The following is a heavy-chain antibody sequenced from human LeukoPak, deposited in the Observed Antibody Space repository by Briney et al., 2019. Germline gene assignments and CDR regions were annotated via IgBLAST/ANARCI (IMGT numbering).Heavy chain of an antibody. CDR1: GFTFSSYD. Sequence: GGSLRLSCAASGFTFSSYDMHWVRQATGKGLEWVSGIGTAGDPCYPGSVKGRFTISRENAKNSFYLQMNSLRAGDTAVYYCARAYSSTWYDSPLDYWGQGTLVTVSS. V-gene: IGHV3-13*05. J-gene: IGHJ4*02. CDR3: ARAYSSTWYDSPLDY. CDR2: IGTAGDP. D-gene: IGHD6-13*01.